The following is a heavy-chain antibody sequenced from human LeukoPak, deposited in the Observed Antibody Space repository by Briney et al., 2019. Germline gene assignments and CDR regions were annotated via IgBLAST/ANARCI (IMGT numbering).Heavy chain of an antibody. CDR1: GFIFSTYG. J-gene: IGHJ4*02. D-gene: IGHD5-18*01. CDR2: ISNDGNIK. CDR3: AKEDVTMVTPDY. V-gene: IGHV3-30*18. Sequence: GRSLTLSCAGSGFIFSTYGMHWVRQAPGKGLEWVAVISNDGNIKFYADSVRGRFTISRDNSKNTLYLQMNSLTPEDTAVYYCAKEDVTMVTPDYWGQGTLVTVSS.